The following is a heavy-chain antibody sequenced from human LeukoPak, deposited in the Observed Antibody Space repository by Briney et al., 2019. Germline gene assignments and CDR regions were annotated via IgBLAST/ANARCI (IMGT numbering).Heavy chain of an antibody. D-gene: IGHD5-18*01. Sequence: ASVKVSRKASGYTFTGYYMHWVRQAPGQGLEWMGWISAYNGNTNYAQKLQGRVTMTTDTSTSTAYMELRSLRSDDAAVYYCARDSQWIQLPDYWGQGTLVTVSS. CDR3: ARDSQWIQLPDY. CDR1: GYTFTGYY. V-gene: IGHV1-18*04. CDR2: ISAYNGNT. J-gene: IGHJ4*02.